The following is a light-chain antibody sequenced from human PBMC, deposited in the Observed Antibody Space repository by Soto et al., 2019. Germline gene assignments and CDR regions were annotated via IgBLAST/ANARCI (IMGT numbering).Light chain of an antibody. CDR1: QTVSSSS. CDR2: GTS. Sequence: PGERVTLSCRASQTVSSSSLTWCQQNPGQAPRLLIYGTSTRATGIPARFSGSGSGTDFTLTISSLQPEDFAVYYYQHDYILLTFGGGTKVEIK. V-gene: IGKV3D-7*01. J-gene: IGKJ4*01. CDR3: QHDYILLT.